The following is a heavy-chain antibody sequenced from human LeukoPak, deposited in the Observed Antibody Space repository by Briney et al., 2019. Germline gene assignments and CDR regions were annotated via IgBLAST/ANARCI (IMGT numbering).Heavy chain of an antibody. V-gene: IGHV4-34*01. CDR2: INHSGST. CDR1: GFAFSNYG. D-gene: IGHD3-22*01. J-gene: IGHJ4*02. Sequence: GTLRLSCAASGFAFSNYGMNWVRQAPGKGLEWIGEINHSGSTNYNPSLKSRVTISVDTSKNQFSLKLSSVTAADTAVYYCARGPLITMIERYFDYWGQGTLVTVSS. CDR3: ARGPLITMIERYFDY.